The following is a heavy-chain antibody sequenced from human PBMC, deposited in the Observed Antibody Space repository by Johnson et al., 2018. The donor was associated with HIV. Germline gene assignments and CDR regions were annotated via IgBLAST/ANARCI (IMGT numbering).Heavy chain of an antibody. CDR1: GFTFSSYW. CDR2: ISSSGSTI. J-gene: IGHJ3*02. Sequence: VQLVESGGGVVQPGRSLRLSCAASGFTFSSYWMSWVRQAPGKGLEWVSYISSSGSTIYYADSVKGRFTISRDNAKNSLYLQMNSLRAEDTAVYYCAREIIAAADDIWGQGTMVTVSS. CDR3: AREIIAAADDI. V-gene: IGHV3-48*04. D-gene: IGHD6-13*01.